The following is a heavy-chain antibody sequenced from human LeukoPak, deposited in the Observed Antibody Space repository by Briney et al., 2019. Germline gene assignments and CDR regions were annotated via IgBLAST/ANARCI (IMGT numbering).Heavy chain of an antibody. Sequence: GGSLRLSCAASGFSFISYGMSWVRQAPGKGLEWVSAISGSGGTTYYADSVRGRFIISGDNSKSTLYFQMNSLRGEDTAIYYCAKRSPYNSSSYYLDFWGQGTLVTVSS. CDR1: GFSFISYG. J-gene: IGHJ4*02. CDR2: ISGSGGTT. D-gene: IGHD6-6*01. CDR3: AKRSPYNSSSYYLDF. V-gene: IGHV3-23*01.